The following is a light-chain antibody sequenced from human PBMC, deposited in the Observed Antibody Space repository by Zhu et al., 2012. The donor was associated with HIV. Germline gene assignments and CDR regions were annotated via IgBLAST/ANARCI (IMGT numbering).Light chain of an antibody. Sequence: EIVLTQSPGTLSLSPGERATLSCRTSQSATNNFLAWYQQKPGQAPRLLIYLTSIRATGIPDRFSGSGSGTDFTLTVSRLEPEDSALYYCLQHDSLPATFGQGTKVEIK. CDR2: LTS. V-gene: IGKV3-20*01. CDR3: LQHDSLPAT. J-gene: IGKJ1*01. CDR1: QSATNNF.